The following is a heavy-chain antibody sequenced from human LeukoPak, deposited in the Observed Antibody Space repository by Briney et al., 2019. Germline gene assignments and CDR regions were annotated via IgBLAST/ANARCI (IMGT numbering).Heavy chain of an antibody. D-gene: IGHD3-22*01. CDR3: AKGWQYYESSVYFDY. J-gene: IGHJ4*02. V-gene: IGHV3-23*01. CDR1: GFTFSSYA. Sequence: PGGSLRLSCAASGFTFSSYAMSWVRQAPGRGLEWVSAISGSGGSTYYADSVKGRFTISRDNSKNTLYLQMNSLRAEDTAVYYSAKGWQYYESSVYFDYWGQGTLVTV. CDR2: ISGSGGST.